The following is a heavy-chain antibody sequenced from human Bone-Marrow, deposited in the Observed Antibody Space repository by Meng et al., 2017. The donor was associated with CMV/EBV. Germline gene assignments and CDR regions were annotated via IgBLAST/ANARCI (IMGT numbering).Heavy chain of an antibody. Sequence: GSLRLSCTVSGGSISSYYWSWIRQPPGKGLEWIGYIYYSGSTNYNPSLKSRVTISVDTSKNQFSLKLSSVTAADTAVYYCARELGLLWFGELDVWGQGTTVTVSS. CDR1: GGSISSYY. V-gene: IGHV4-59*12. J-gene: IGHJ6*02. CDR2: IYYSGST. CDR3: ARELGLLWFGELDV. D-gene: IGHD3-10*01.